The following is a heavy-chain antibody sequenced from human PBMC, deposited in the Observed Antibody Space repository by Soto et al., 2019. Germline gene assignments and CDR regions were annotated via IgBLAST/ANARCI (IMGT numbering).Heavy chain of an antibody. CDR1: GFTFSDYY. D-gene: IGHD3-16*02. J-gene: IGHJ4*02. V-gene: IGHV3-11*01. CDR3: ARGPYDYVWGSDPPHFDY. CDR2: ISSSGTTI. Sequence: QVQLVESGGGLVKPGGSLRLSCVASGFTFSDYYMSWIRQAPGKGLEWVSYISSSGTTIYYADSVKGRFTISRDNAKNSLYLQMNSLRAEVAAVYYGARGPYDYVWGSDPPHFDYWGQGTLVTVSS.